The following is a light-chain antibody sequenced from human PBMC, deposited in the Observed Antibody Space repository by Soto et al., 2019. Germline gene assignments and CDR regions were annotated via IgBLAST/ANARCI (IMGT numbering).Light chain of an antibody. CDR2: DAS. V-gene: IGKV1-33*01. Sequence: DIPMTQSPSSLSASVGDRVTITCQASQGISNYLNWYQQKPGKAPKLLIYDASNLETGVPSRFSGSGSGTDFTFTISSLQPEDIATYYCQQYDNLLRTFGGGTKVEIK. CDR1: QGISNY. J-gene: IGKJ4*01. CDR3: QQYDNLLRT.